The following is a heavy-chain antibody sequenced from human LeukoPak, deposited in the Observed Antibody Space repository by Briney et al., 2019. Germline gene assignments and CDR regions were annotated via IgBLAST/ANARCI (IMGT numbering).Heavy chain of an antibody. CDR1: GFTFGSDA. D-gene: IGHD3-22*01. CDR2: INAGGSYT. Sequence: GSLRLSCAASGFTFGSDAMSWVRQAPGKGLEWVSSINAGGSYTYYADSVKGRFTISRDNSKNTLYLQMNSLRAEDTAVYYCAKGRRGFYDSSGYFYIFDYWGQGTLVTVSS. V-gene: IGHV3-23*01. J-gene: IGHJ4*02. CDR3: AKGRRGFYDSSGYFYIFDY.